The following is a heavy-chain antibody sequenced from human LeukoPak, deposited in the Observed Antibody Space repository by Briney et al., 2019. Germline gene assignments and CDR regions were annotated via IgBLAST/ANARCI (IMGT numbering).Heavy chain of an antibody. CDR2: IKQDGSEK. CDR1: GFTFSSYW. CDR3: ARVGLGITNFGVVKNAFDI. V-gene: IGHV3-7*01. Sequence: GGSLRLSCAASGFTFSSYWMSWVRQAPGKGLEWVANIKQDGSEKYYVDSVKGQFTISRDNAKNSLYLQMNSLRAEDTAVYYCARVGLGITNFGVVKNAFDIWGQGAMVTVSS. D-gene: IGHD3-3*01. J-gene: IGHJ3*02.